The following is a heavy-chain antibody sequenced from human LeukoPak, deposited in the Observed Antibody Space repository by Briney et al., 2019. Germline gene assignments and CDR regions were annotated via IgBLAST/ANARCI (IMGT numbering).Heavy chain of an antibody. CDR1: GGSFSGYY. Sequence: PSETLSLTCAVYGGSFSGYYRSWIRQPPGKGLEWIGEINHSGSTNYNPSLKSRVTISVDTSKNQFSLKLSSVTAADTAVYYCARLRRRGLVLRYYYYYMDVWGKGTTVTVSS. J-gene: IGHJ6*03. D-gene: IGHD6-19*01. CDR2: INHSGST. CDR3: ARLRRRGLVLRYYYYYMDV. V-gene: IGHV4-34*01.